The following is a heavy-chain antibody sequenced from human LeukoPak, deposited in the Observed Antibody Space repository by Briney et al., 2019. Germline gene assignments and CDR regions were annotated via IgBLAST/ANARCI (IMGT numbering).Heavy chain of an antibody. V-gene: IGHV3-13*01. Sequence: QSGGSLRLSCAASGFTFSNYDMHWVRQATGKGLEWVSAFHTAGDIHYSGSVKGRFATSRENAKNSFYLQMNNLRAGDTGVYYCARGSCSSRSCYKRVNGLDVWGQGTPVTVSS. D-gene: IGHD2-2*01. CDR3: ARGSCSSRSCYKRVNGLDV. J-gene: IGHJ6*02. CDR1: GFTFSNYD. CDR2: FHTAGDI.